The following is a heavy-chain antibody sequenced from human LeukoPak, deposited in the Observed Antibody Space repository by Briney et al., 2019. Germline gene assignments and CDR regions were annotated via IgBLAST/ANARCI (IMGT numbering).Heavy chain of an antibody. Sequence: PSETLSLTCAVSGISISTYYWSWIRQPAGKGLEWIGRIYTSGNTKYKPSLKSRLTISVDKSKNHLSLKLSSLTAADTAFYYCAGGPSGTAFDDWGHGTLVTVSS. J-gene: IGHJ4*01. D-gene: IGHD1-1*01. CDR1: GISISTYY. CDR2: IYTSGNT. CDR3: AGGPSGTAFDD. V-gene: IGHV4-4*07.